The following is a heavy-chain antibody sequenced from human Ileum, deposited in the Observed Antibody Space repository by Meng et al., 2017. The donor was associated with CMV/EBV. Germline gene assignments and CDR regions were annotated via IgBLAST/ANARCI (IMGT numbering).Heavy chain of an antibody. D-gene: IGHD1-26*01. CDR3: ARGPGASTREGFDY. Sequence: VPLRGSGPALVQHTEPLSLSCTVSGVSGNNYSWSWIRQSAGKGLEWIGRFYSSDTYNYHPSLDSRVTMSLDTSKNQFSLNLRSVTAADTATYYCARGPGASTREGFDYWGLGTLVTVSS. CDR2: FYSSDTY. V-gene: IGHV4-4*07. CDR1: GVSGNNYS. J-gene: IGHJ4*02.